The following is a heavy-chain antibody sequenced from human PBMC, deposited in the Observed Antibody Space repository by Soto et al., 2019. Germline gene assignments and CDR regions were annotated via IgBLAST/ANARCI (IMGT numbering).Heavy chain of an antibody. V-gene: IGHV3-30*18. CDR2: ISYDGSNK. CDR3: AKANIPVPGTTEDY. J-gene: IGHJ4*02. D-gene: IGHD6-19*01. Sequence: PGGSLRLSCSASGFSFSSYGMHWVRQAPGKGLEWVAVISYDGSNKYYADSVKGRFTISRDNSKNTLYMQMNSVRAEDTAVYYCAKANIPVPGTTEDYWCQATLVTVS. CDR1: GFSFSSYG.